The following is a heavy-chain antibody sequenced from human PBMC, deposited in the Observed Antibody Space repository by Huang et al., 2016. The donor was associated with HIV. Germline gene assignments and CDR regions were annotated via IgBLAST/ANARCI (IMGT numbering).Heavy chain of an antibody. CDR1: GGSFKISG. V-gene: IGHV1-69*13. Sequence: QVHLVQSGAEVKKPGSSVRVSCTASGGSFKISGISWVSQAPGQGLEWLGGILQILCGANYAQDMGDRVTMPARESTTTVYMDLTSLRPEDTAVYYCASGASYEIWTPYYSGWHYSMDVWGEGTTVTVSS. CDR3: ASGASYEIWTPYYSGWHYSMDV. J-gene: IGHJ6*03. D-gene: IGHD3-9*01. CDR2: ILQILCGA.